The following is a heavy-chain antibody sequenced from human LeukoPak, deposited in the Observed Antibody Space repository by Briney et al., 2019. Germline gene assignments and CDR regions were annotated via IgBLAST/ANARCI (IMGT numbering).Heavy chain of an antibody. CDR3: AKELRRSLDY. V-gene: IGHV3-30*04. CDR1: GFTFSSYA. J-gene: IGHJ4*02. Sequence: GGSLRLSCAASGFTFSSYAMHWVRQAPGKGLEWVAVISYDGSNKYYADSVKGRFTISRDNSENTLYLQMNSLRAEDTAVYYCAKELRRSLDYWGQGTLVTVSS. CDR2: ISYDGSNK.